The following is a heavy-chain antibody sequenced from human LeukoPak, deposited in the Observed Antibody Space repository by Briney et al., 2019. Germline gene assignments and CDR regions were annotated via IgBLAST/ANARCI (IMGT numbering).Heavy chain of an antibody. J-gene: IGHJ4*02. Sequence: GASVKVSCKASGYTFTSYHINWVRQATGQGLEWMGWMNPNSGNTGYAQKFQGRVTITRNTSITTAYMELSGLRSEDTAVYYCARDSRGGSLDYWGQGTLVTVSS. CDR3: ARDSRGGSLDY. CDR1: GYTFTSYH. CDR2: MNPNSGNT. D-gene: IGHD2-15*01. V-gene: IGHV1-8*03.